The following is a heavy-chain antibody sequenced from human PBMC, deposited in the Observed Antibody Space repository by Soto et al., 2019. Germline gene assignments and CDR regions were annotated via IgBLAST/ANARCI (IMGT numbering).Heavy chain of an antibody. D-gene: IGHD2-2*01. J-gene: IGHJ2*01. Sequence: QLQLQESGPGLVKPSETLSLTCTVSGGSISSSSYYWGWIRQPPGKGLEWIGSIYYSGSTYYNPSLKSRAPLSVDTSKNQFSLKLSSVTAADTAVYYCGVVPAAITSWYFDLWGRGTLVTVSS. CDR1: GGSISSSSYY. CDR3: GVVPAAITSWYFDL. V-gene: IGHV4-39*01. CDR2: IYYSGST.